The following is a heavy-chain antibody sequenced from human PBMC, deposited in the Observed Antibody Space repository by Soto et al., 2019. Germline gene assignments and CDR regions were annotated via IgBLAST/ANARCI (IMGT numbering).Heavy chain of an antibody. CDR3: ARQVVAYCSGGRCYSPNRHWFDP. D-gene: IGHD2-15*01. CDR2: IYYSGST. Sequence: SSETLSLTCTVSDGSISSGSYYWGWIRQPPGKGLEWIGSIYYSGSTYYNPSLKSRVTISVDTSKNQFSLKLSSVTAADTAVYYCARQVVAYCSGGRCYSPNRHWFDPWGQGTLVTVSS. J-gene: IGHJ5*02. CDR1: DGSISSGSYY. V-gene: IGHV4-39*01.